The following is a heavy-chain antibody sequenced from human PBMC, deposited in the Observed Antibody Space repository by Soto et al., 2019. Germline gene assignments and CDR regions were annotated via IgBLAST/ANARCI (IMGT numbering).Heavy chain of an antibody. CDR1: GFTFNTYG. CDR3: ARIGPYCGGDCYPDFDF. Sequence: GSLRLSCAASGFTFNTYGMTWVRQAPGKGLEWVSTVSGSGGGTYYADSVKGRFTISRVNSKNTMYLQMSNLRAEDTAVYFCARIGPYCGGDCYPDFDFWGLGTPVTVSS. CDR2: VSGSGGGT. J-gene: IGHJ4*02. V-gene: IGHV3-23*01. D-gene: IGHD2-21*02.